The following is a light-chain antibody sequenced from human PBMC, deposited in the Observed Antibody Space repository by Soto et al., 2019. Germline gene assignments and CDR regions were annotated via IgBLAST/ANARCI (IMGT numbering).Light chain of an antibody. CDR2: GAS. V-gene: IGKV3-15*01. J-gene: IGKJ1*01. CDR1: QSVSSN. Sequence: EMVMTQSPATLSVSPGERATLSCRASQSVSSNLAWYQQKPGQAPRLLIYGASTRATGIPARFSGSGSGTEFTLNIRSLQSEDFAVYYCQQYNNWPPWTLGQGTKVDIK. CDR3: QQYNNWPPWT.